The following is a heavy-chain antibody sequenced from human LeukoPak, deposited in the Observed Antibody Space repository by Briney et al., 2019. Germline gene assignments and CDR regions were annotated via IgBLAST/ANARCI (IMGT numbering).Heavy chain of an antibody. J-gene: IGHJ5*02. CDR3: ARVGRSIVATIGVRWFDP. Sequence: ASVKVSCKASAYTFTDYYIHWVRQAPGQGLEWMGWINPNSGGTNYAQKFQGRVTMTRDTSISTAYMELSRLRSDDTAVYYCARVGRSIVATIGVRWFDPWGQGTLVTVSS. D-gene: IGHD5-12*01. CDR2: INPNSGGT. V-gene: IGHV1-2*02. CDR1: AYTFTDYY.